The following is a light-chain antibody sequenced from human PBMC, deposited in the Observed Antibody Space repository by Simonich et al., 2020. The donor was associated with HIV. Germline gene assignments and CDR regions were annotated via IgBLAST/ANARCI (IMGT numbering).Light chain of an antibody. Sequence: DIVMTQSPDSLAVSLGERATINCKSSQSVLYSSNNKNYLVWYQQKPGQPPKLLIYWASTRESGVPDRFSGSGSGTDFTLTISTMQSEDFTVYYCQQYNNWPPTFGQGTKVEIK. J-gene: IGKJ1*01. CDR1: QSVLYSSNNKNY. CDR3: QQYNNWPPT. CDR2: WAS. V-gene: IGKV4-1*01.